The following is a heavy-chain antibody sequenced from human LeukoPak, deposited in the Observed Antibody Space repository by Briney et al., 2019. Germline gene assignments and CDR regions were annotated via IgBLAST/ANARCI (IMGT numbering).Heavy chain of an antibody. V-gene: IGHV3-53*01. CDR2: IYSGGST. J-gene: IGHJ4*02. CDR1: GFTVSSNY. CDR3: ARGMVGVAGTFDY. D-gene: IGHD6-19*01. Sequence: GGSLRLSCAASGFTVSSNYMSWVRQAPGKGLEWVSVIYSGGSTYYADSVKGRFTISRDNSKNTLYLQMNSLRAEDTAVYYCARGMVGVAGTFDYWGQGTLVTVSS.